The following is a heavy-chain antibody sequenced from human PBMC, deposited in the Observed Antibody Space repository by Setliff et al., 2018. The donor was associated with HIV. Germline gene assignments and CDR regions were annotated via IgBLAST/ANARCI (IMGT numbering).Heavy chain of an antibody. D-gene: IGHD4-4*01. Sequence: RASVKVSCKASGYTFTNYAMHWVRQAPGQRLEWMGWINAGNGDTKYSQKFQGRVTFTWDTSASTAYMELSSLRSEDTALYYCAGDSGDDYSDYYYYGMDVWGQGTTVTVSS. CDR2: INAGNGDT. J-gene: IGHJ6*02. CDR3: AGDSGDDYSDYYYYGMDV. CDR1: GYTFTNYA. V-gene: IGHV1-3*01.